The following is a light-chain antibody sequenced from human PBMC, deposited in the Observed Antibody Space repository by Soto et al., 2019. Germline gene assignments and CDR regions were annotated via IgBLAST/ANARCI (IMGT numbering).Light chain of an antibody. CDR3: QQRSNWPPRIT. J-gene: IGKJ5*01. CDR1: QSVSSY. CDR2: DAS. V-gene: IGKV3-11*01. Sequence: EIVLTQSPAPLSLSPGERATLSCRSSQSVSSYLAWYQQKPGQAPRLLIYDASNRATGIPARFSGSGSGTDFTRTISSLEPEEFAVDYCQQRSNWPPRITFGQGTRLEIK.